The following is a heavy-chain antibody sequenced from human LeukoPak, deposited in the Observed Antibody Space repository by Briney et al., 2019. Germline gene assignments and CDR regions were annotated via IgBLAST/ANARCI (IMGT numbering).Heavy chain of an antibody. CDR2: IYSGGST. CDR3: ARDDSSSWYTHFQH. V-gene: IGHV3-66*01. CDR1: GFTVSSNY. J-gene: IGHJ1*01. Sequence: GGSLRLSCAASGFTVSSNYMSWVRQAPGKGLEWVSVIYSGGSTYYADSVKGRFTISRDNSKNTLYLQMNSLRAEDTAVYYCARDDSSSWYTHFQHWGQGTLVTVSS. D-gene: IGHD6-13*01.